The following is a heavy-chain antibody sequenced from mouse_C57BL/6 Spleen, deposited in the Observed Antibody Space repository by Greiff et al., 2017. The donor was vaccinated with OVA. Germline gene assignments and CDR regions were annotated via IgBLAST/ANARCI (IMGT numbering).Heavy chain of an antibody. J-gene: IGHJ2*01. CDR3: ARRNYGSSGPFDY. Sequence: QVQLQQSGAELARPGASVKLSCKASGYTFTSYGISWVKQRTGQGLEWIGEIYPRSGNTYYNEKFKGKAPLTADKSSSTAYMELRSLTSEDSAVYFCARRNYGSSGPFDYWGKGTTLTVSS. V-gene: IGHV1-81*01. CDR1: GYTFTSYG. CDR2: IYPRSGNT. D-gene: IGHD1-1*01.